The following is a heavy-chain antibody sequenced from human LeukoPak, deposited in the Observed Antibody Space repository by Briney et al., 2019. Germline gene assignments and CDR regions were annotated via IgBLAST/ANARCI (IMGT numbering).Heavy chain of an antibody. Sequence: ASVKVSCKASGYTFTSYGISWVRQAPGQGLEWMGWISAYNGNTNYAQKLQGRVTMTTDTSTSTAYMELRSLRSDDTAVYYCARDKILAVYYYYMDVWSKGTTVTVSS. V-gene: IGHV1-18*01. CDR2: ISAYNGNT. D-gene: IGHD6-19*01. CDR1: GYTFTSYG. J-gene: IGHJ6*03. CDR3: ARDKILAVYYYYMDV.